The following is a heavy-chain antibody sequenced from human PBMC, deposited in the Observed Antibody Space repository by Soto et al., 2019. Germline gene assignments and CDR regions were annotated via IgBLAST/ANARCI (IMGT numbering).Heavy chain of an antibody. CDR2: ISPIVGTA. CDR1: GGTFSSYA. Sequence: QVQLVQSGAEVKKPGSSVKVSCKASGGTFSSYAISWVRQAPGQGLEWMGGISPIVGTANYAQKFQGRVTITADESPSTAYMELSSLRAEDAAVYYCARARESIAVASAYFFDYWGQGTLVTGSS. J-gene: IGHJ4*02. CDR3: ARARESIAVASAYFFDY. D-gene: IGHD6-19*01. V-gene: IGHV1-69*01.